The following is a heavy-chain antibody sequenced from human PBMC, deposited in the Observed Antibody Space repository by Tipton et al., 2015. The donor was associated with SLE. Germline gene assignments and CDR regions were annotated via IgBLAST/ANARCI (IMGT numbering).Heavy chain of an antibody. Sequence: TLSLTCTVSGGSISSSSYYWGWIRQPPGKGLEWIGSIYYSGSTYYNPSLKSRVTISVDTSKNQFSLKLSSVTAADTAVYYCARDPGYNWNDGYYYGMDVWCQGTTVTVSS. V-gene: IGHV4-39*07. J-gene: IGHJ6*02. CDR3: ARDPGYNWNDGYYYGMDV. CDR2: IYYSGST. CDR1: GGSISSSSYY. D-gene: IGHD1-20*01.